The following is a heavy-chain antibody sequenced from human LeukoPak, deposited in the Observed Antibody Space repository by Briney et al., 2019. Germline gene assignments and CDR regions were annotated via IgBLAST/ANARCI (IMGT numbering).Heavy chain of an antibody. CDR2: INHSGST. D-gene: IGHD3-3*01. Sequence: SETLSLTCTVSGGSISSSGYYWSWIRQPPGKGLEWIGEINHSGSTNYNPSLKSRVTISVDTSKNQFSLKLSSVTAADTAVYYCARGSGYYLSFDYWGQGTLVTVSS. CDR1: GGSISSSGYY. V-gene: IGHV4-39*07. CDR3: ARGSGYYLSFDY. J-gene: IGHJ4*02.